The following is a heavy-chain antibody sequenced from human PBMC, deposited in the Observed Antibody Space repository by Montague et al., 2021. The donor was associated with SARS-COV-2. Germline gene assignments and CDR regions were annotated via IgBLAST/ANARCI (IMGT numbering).Heavy chain of an antibody. J-gene: IGHJ5*02. CDR1: SGSISPSDTHY. Sequence: SETLSLTCVVSSGSISPSDTHYWGWVRQAPGKGLEWIATISYSGSTSYNPPLRSRVTISVDTSKNQISLNLRSVTAADTSVYYCVRHSTTHAFDPWGQGILVTVFS. D-gene: IGHD1-1*01. CDR3: VRHSTTHAFDP. CDR2: ISYSGST. V-gene: IGHV4-39*01.